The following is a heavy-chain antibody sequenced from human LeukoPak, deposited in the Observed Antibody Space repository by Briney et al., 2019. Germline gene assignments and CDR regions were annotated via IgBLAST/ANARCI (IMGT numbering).Heavy chain of an antibody. Sequence: PWGSLRLSCAASGFTFSSYEMNWVRQAPGKGLEWVSYISSSGSTIYYADSVKGRFTTSRDNAKNSLYLQMNSLRAEDTAVYYCARDQGFYDILTGIDYWGQGTLVTVSS. J-gene: IGHJ4*02. CDR1: GFTFSSYE. CDR3: ARDQGFYDILTGIDY. CDR2: ISSSGSTI. V-gene: IGHV3-48*03. D-gene: IGHD3-9*01.